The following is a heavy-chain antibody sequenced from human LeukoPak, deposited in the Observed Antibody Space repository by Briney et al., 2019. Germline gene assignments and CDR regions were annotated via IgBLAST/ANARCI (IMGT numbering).Heavy chain of an antibody. V-gene: IGHV3-7*01. CDR3: ARVGGGDSRRPFDY. J-gene: IGHJ4*02. D-gene: IGHD2-21*02. CDR2: IKQDGSEK. CDR1: GFTFSSYW. Sequence: GGSLRLSCAASGFTFSSYWMSWVRQAPGKGLEWVANIKQDGSEKYYVDSVKGRFTISRDNAKNSLYLQMNSPRAEDTAVYYCARVGGGDSRRPFDYWGQGTLVTVSS.